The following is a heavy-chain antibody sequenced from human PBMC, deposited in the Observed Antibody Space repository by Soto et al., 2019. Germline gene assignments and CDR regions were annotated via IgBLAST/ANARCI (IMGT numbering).Heavy chain of an antibody. V-gene: IGHV1-18*01. D-gene: IGHD2-15*01. J-gene: IGHJ5*02. Sequence: QVQLVQSGAEVQKPGASVKVSCKASGYTFTSYDISWVRQAPGQGLEWMGWISTYNGNTNYAQKLQGRVTMTTDTSTSTADMVLRSLRSDDTAVYYCARGFRVAATRWWFDPWGQGTLVTVSS. CDR3: ARGFRVAATRWWFDP. CDR2: ISTYNGNT. CDR1: GYTFTSYD.